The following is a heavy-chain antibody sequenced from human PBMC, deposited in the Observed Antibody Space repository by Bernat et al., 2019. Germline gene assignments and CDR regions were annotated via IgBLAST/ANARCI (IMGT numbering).Heavy chain of an antibody. Sequence: EVQLVETGGGLIQPGGSLRLSCAASGFTVSSNYMSWVRQAPGKGLEWVSVIYSGGSTYYADSVKGRFTISRDNSKNTLYLQMNSLRAEDTAVYYCAKSPGGALYYFDYWGQGTLVTVSS. CDR1: GFTVSSNY. CDR2: IYSGGST. V-gene: IGHV3-53*05. CDR3: AKSPGGALYYFDY. D-gene: IGHD3-16*01. J-gene: IGHJ4*02.